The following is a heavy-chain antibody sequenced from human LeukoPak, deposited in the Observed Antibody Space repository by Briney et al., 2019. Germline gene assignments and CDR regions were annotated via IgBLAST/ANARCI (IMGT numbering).Heavy chain of an antibody. CDR3: ARDFGGGQQLVLGNFYYYYYGMDV. V-gene: IGHV3-7*01. D-gene: IGHD6-13*01. CDR1: GFTFSSYW. J-gene: IGHJ6*02. CDR2: IKQDGSEK. Sequence: GGSLRLSCAASGFTFSSYWMSWVRQAPGKGLEWVANIKQDGSEKYYVDSVKGRFTISRDNAKNSLYLQMNSLRAEDMAVYYCARDFGGGQQLVLGNFYYYYYGMDVWGQGTTVTVSS.